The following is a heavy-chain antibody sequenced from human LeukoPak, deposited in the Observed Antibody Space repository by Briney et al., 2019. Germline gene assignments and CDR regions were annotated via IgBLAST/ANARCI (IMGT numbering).Heavy chain of an antibody. CDR3: ARALGRSSRSAYYYMDV. Sequence: PGGSLRLSCAASGVTFSDYYMSWIRQAPGKGLEWVSYISGSGTTIYYADSVKGQFTVSRDNANDSLYLQMNGLRVEDTAMYFCARALGRSSRSAYYYMDVWGKGTTVTVSS. CDR2: ISGSGTTI. D-gene: IGHD3-3*01. J-gene: IGHJ6*03. CDR1: GVTFSDYY. V-gene: IGHV3-11*01.